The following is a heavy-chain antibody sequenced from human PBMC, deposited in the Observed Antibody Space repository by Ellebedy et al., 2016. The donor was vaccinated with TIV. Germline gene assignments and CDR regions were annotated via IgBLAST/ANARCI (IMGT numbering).Heavy chain of an antibody. CDR1: GFTFRSYW. J-gene: IGHJ4*02. CDR2: IKQDGSEK. V-gene: IGHV3-7*01. Sequence: GESLKISCAASGFTFRSYWMHWVRQAPGKGLEWVANIKQDGSEKYYVDSVKGRFSISRDNAKNSLYVQMNSLRDEDTAVYYCARDQWLGRAYYFDSWGQGTLVTVSS. CDR3: ARDQWLGRAYYFDS. D-gene: IGHD6-19*01.